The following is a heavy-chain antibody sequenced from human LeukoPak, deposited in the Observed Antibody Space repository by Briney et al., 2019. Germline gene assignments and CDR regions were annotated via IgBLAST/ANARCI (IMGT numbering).Heavy chain of an antibody. J-gene: IGHJ6*03. CDR2: MNPNSGNT. CDR3: ARGRSKNYDFWSVQHLYYMDV. V-gene: IGHV1-8*02. D-gene: IGHD3-3*01. CDR1: GGTFSSYA. Sequence: ASVKVSCKASGGTFSSYAISWVRQAPGQGLEWMGWMNPNSGNTGYAQKFQGRVTMTRNTSISTAYMELSSLRSEDTAVYYCARGRSKNYDFWSVQHLYYMDVWGKGTTVNVSS.